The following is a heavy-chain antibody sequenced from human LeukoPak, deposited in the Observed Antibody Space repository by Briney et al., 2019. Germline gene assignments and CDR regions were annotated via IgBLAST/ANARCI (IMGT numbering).Heavy chain of an antibody. CDR1: GGTFSSYA. J-gene: IGHJ4*02. CDR3: ARDMHPRWLQFPDYFDY. D-gene: IGHD5-24*01. V-gene: IGHV1-18*01. Sequence: GASVKVSCKASGGTFSSYAISWVRQAPGQELEWMGWISAYNGNTNYAQKLQGRVTMTTDTSTSTAYMELSSLRSEDTAVYYCARDMHPRWLQFPDYFDYWGQGTLVTVSS. CDR2: ISAYNGNT.